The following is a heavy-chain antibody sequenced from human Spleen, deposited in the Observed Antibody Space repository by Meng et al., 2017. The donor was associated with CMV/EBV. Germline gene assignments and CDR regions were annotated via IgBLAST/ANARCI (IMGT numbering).Heavy chain of an antibody. D-gene: IGHD1-1*01. Sequence: VSGGFVNTREYYWVWIRQPPGKGPQWIGSVFSSGTTYFSPSLKSRITMSVDTSKNQFSLSLRSVTAADTAVYYCARAGWNQFFDYWGPGTLVTVSS. CDR1: GGFVNTREYY. CDR2: VFSSGTT. CDR3: ARAGWNQFFDY. V-gene: IGHV4-39*07. J-gene: IGHJ4*02.